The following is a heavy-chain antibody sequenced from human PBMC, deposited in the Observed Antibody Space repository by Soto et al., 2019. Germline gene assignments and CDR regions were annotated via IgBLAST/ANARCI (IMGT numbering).Heavy chain of an antibody. CDR3: ANGIAVAGTWENAFDI. J-gene: IGHJ3*02. CDR2: ISGSGGST. V-gene: IGHV3-23*01. Sequence: EVQLLESGGGLVQPGGSLRLSCAASGFTFSSYAMSWVRQAPGKGLEWVSAISGSGGSTYYADSVKGRFTISRDNSKNTLYLQMNSLRAEDTAVYYCANGIAVAGTWENAFDIWGQGTMVTVSS. D-gene: IGHD6-19*01. CDR1: GFTFSSYA.